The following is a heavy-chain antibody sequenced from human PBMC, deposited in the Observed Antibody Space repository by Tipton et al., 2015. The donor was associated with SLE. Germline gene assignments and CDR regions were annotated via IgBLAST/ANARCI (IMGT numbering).Heavy chain of an antibody. CDR2: IYPTGRT. CDR1: GGSLSGYW. Sequence: TLSLTCTVYGGSLSGYWWSWIRQSPGKGLEWIGEIYPTGRTDYNTSPMSRVTISVDTSKNQFSLHLSSVTAADTAVYYCASPVAAAGKDDPCQHWGQGTLVTVSS. V-gene: IGHV4-34*01. D-gene: IGHD6-13*01. J-gene: IGHJ1*01. CDR3: ASPVAAAGKDDPCQH.